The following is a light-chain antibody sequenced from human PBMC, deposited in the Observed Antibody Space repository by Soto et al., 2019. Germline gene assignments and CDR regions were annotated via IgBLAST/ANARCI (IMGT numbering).Light chain of an antibody. CDR3: QQYRSLIT. V-gene: IGKV1-5*01. CDR1: QSISSW. CDR2: DAS. Sequence: DIQMTQSPSTLSASVGDRVTITCRASQSISSWLAWYQQKPGKAPKLLIYDASSLESGVPSRFSGSRSGTDFTLTINRLEPEDSAVYYCQQYRSLITFGQGTRLVIK. J-gene: IGKJ5*01.